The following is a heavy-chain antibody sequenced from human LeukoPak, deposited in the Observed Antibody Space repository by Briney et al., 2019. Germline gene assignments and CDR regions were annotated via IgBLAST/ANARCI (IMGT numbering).Heavy chain of an antibody. V-gene: IGHV4-61*02. CDR3: ARGPLGIKYYYDSSGYSFDY. Sequence: SETLSLTCTVSGGSISSGSYYWGWIRQPAGKGLEWIGRIYTSGSTNYNPSLKSRVTMSVDTSKNQFSLKLSSVTAADTAVYYCARGPLGIKYYYDSSGYSFDYWGQGTLVTVSS. CDR2: IYTSGST. D-gene: IGHD3-22*01. CDR1: GGSISSGSYY. J-gene: IGHJ4*02.